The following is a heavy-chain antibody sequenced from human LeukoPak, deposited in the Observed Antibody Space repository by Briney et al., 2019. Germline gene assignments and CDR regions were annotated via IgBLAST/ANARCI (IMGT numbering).Heavy chain of an antibody. Sequence: GSLRLSCAVSGFTFSDHFLDWVRQAPGKGLEWVGRSRNKAKSYTTEYAASVKGRFTISRDDSKNSLYLQMNSLETEDTAVYYCARVGSVSGSDYLDYWGQGTLVTVSS. CDR2: SRNKAKSYTT. CDR1: GFTFSDHF. D-gene: IGHD6-19*01. CDR3: ARVGSVSGSDYLDY. J-gene: IGHJ4*02. V-gene: IGHV3-72*01.